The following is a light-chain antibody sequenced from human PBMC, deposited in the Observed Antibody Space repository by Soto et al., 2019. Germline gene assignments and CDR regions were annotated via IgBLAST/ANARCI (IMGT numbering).Light chain of an antibody. CDR2: GAS. CDR1: QSISSKF. Sequence: EIVLTQSPCTLSLSPGERATLSCRASQSISSKFFAWYQQKPGQAPRLLIYGASARATGIPDRFSGSGSGTYFTLTISRLEPEDFAVYYCQQYDASRTFGQGTKVEMK. V-gene: IGKV3-20*01. J-gene: IGKJ1*01. CDR3: QQYDASRT.